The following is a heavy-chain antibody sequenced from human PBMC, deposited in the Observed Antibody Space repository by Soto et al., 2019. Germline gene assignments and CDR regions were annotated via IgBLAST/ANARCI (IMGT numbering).Heavy chain of an antibody. CDR3: ARGRPGGGVKRSWFDP. Sequence: ASVKVSCKASGYTFTSNDIYWMRQATGQGLECMGWMNPKSGETRYAPKFQDRVIMTTNTSIYTAYLELTRLTSADTAVYYCARGRPGGGVKRSWFDPWGQGTLVTVSS. CDR2: MNPKSGET. V-gene: IGHV1-8*01. J-gene: IGHJ5*02. D-gene: IGHD2-8*02. CDR1: GYTFTSND.